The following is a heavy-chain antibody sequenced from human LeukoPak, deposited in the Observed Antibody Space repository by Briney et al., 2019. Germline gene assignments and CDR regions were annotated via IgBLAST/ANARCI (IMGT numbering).Heavy chain of an antibody. CDR2: IILIFGTA. J-gene: IGHJ4*02. Sequence: SVTVSCKAYGYPFTSSDINWVRQAPGQGLEWMGGIILIFGTANYAQKFQGRVTITTDESTSTAYMELSSLRSEDTAVYYCARDDYGGFDYWGQGTLVTVSS. CDR1: GYPFTSSD. V-gene: IGHV1-69*05. D-gene: IGHD4-23*01. CDR3: ARDDYGGFDY.